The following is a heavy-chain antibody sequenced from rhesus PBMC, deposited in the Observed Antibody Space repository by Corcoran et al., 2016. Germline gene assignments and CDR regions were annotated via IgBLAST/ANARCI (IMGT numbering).Heavy chain of an antibody. J-gene: IGHJ4*01. V-gene: IGHV1S9*01. CDR1: GYTLTSYY. Sequence: QVQLVQSGAEVKKPGASVKPSCKASGYTLTSYYINWGGTAPEQVLDWMGWINPSNGNTGYAQKFQGRVTMTRDTSTSTAYMELNSLRSEDTAVYYCARRRLWFDYWGQGVLVTVSS. D-gene: IGHD4-17*01. CDR2: INPSNGNT. CDR3: ARRRLWFDY.